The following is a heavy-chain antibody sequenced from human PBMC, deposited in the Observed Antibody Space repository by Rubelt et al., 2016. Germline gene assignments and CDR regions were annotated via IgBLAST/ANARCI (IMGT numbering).Heavy chain of an antibody. V-gene: IGHV4-34*01. CDR2: INHSGST. CDR1: GGSFSGYY. Sequence: QVQLQQWGAGLLKPSETLSLTCAVYGGSFSGYYWSWIRQPPGKGLEWIGEINHSGSTNYNPSRKRRGPCSLDTSKNKFSLRLSSVTAADTAVYYCARGLGPVVVVAANWFDPWGQGTLVTVSS. J-gene: IGHJ5*02. D-gene: IGHD2-15*01. CDR3: ARGLGPVVVVAANWFDP.